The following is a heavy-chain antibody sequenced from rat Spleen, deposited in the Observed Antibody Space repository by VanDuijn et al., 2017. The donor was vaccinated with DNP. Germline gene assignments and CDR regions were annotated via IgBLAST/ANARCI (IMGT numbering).Heavy chain of an antibody. D-gene: IGHD1-11*01. Sequence: EVQLVESGGGLVQPGRSLRLSCIASGFTFNNYYMTWIRQVPGTGLEWVASISYDGSSSYYRDSVKGRFTVSRDDATSTLYLQMDSLRSEDTATYYCTTDFERGYWGQGVMVTVSS. V-gene: IGHV5-31*01. J-gene: IGHJ2*01. CDR1: GFTFNNYY. CDR2: ISYDGSSS. CDR3: TTDFERGY.